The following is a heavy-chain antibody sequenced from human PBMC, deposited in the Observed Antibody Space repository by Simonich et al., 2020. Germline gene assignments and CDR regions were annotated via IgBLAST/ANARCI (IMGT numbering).Heavy chain of an antibody. V-gene: IGHV3-7*01. D-gene: IGHD3-9*01. Sequence: EVQLVESGGGLVQPGGSLRLSCAASGFTFSSYWMSWVRQAPGKGREWGANIKQDGSEKYYGDSVKGRFTISRDNAKNSLYLQMNSLRAEDTAVYYCARFRGRYFDWLFDYWGQGTLVTVSS. J-gene: IGHJ4*02. CDR1: GFTFSSYW. CDR3: ARFRGRYFDWLFDY. CDR2: IKQDGSEK.